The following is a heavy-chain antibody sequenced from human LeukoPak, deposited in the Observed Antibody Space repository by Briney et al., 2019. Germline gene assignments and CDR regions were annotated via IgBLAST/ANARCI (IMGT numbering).Heavy chain of an antibody. CDR3: ASEAAAGFPFDY. CDR1: GGTFSSYA. D-gene: IGHD6-13*01. J-gene: IGHJ4*02. CDR2: IIPIFGTA. Sequence: PSVKVSCKASGGTFSSYAISWVRQAPGQGLEWMGGIIPIFGTANYAQKFQGRVTITADESTSTAYMELSSLRSEDTAVYYCASEAAAGFPFDYWGQGTLVTVSS. V-gene: IGHV1-69*01.